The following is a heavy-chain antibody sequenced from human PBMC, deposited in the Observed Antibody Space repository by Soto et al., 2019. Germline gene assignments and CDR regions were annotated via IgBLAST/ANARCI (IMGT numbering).Heavy chain of an antibody. V-gene: IGHV3-7*01. Sequence: GGSLRLSCAASGFTFSSYWMSWVRQAPGKGLEWVANIKQDGSEKYYVDSVKGRFTISRDNAKNSLYLQMNSLRAEDTAVYYCAREYNWNYYSAGPYFDYWGQGTLVTVSS. CDR2: IKQDGSEK. D-gene: IGHD1-7*01. CDR1: GFTFSSYW. J-gene: IGHJ4*02. CDR3: AREYNWNYYSAGPYFDY.